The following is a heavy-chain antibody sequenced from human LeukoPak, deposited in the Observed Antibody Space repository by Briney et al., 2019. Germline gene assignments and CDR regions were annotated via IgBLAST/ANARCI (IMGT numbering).Heavy chain of an antibody. Sequence: PSETLSLTCTVSGGSISSSSYYWRWIRQPPGKGLELIGSIYYSGSTYYNPSLKSRVTISVDTSKNQFSLKLSSVTAADTAVYYCARDSSTHVVTVIWGQGTLVTVYS. D-gene: IGHD2-15*01. CDR1: GGSISSSSYY. J-gene: IGHJ4*02. CDR2: IYYSGST. CDR3: ARDSSTHVVTVI. V-gene: IGHV4-39*07.